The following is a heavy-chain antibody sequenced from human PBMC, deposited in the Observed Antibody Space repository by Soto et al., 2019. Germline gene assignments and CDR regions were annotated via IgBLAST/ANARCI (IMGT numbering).Heavy chain of an antibody. Sequence: SETLSLTCTVSGGSISSYYWSWIRQPPGKGLEWIGYIYYSGSTNYNPSLKSRVTISVDRSKNQFSLELSSVTAADTAVYYCASSSPGGFDYWGQGTLVTVSS. V-gene: IGHV4-59*12. CDR1: GGSISSYY. CDR3: ASSSPGGFDY. D-gene: IGHD3-16*01. CDR2: IYYSGST. J-gene: IGHJ4*02.